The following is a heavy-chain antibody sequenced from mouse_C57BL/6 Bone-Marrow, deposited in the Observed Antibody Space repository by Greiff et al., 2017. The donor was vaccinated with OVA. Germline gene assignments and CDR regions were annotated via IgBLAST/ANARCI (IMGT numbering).Heavy chain of an antibody. Sequence: QVHVKQSGPGLVAPSPSLSITCTVSGFSLTSYSISWVRQPPGKGLEWLGVICTGGGTNYNSALKYRLSISKEHSKSQVFLKMNSMQTYDTARVYCSRKPGKTSLDYWGQGTSVTVSS. CDR2: ICTGGGT. V-gene: IGHV2-9-1*01. CDR3: SRKPGKTSLDY. J-gene: IGHJ4*01. CDR1: GFSLTSYS.